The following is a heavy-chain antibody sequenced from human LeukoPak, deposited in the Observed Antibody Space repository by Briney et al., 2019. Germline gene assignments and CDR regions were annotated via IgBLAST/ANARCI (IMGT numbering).Heavy chain of an antibody. D-gene: IGHD2-15*01. J-gene: IGHJ6*03. CDR3: ASFYCSGGSCYFSYYYMDV. Sequence: SETLFLTCTVSGGSISSRSYYWGWIRQPPGKGLEWIGSIYYSGSTYYNPSLQSRVTISVDTSKNQFSLKLNSVTAADTAVCYCASFYCSGGSCYFSYYYMDVWGKGTTVTISS. CDR2: IYYSGST. CDR1: GGSISSRSYY. V-gene: IGHV4-39*01.